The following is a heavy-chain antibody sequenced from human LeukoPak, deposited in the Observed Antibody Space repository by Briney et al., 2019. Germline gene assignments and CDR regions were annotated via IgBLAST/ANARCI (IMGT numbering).Heavy chain of an antibody. Sequence: ASVKVSCKVSGYTLTELSMHWVRQAPGKGLEWMGWMNPNSGNTGYAQKFQGRVTMTRNTSISTAYMELSSLRSEDTAVYYCARGSLGDWFDPWGQGTLVTVSS. CDR3: ARGSLGDWFDP. CDR2: MNPNSGNT. CDR1: GYTLTELS. J-gene: IGHJ5*02. V-gene: IGHV1-8*01. D-gene: IGHD3-16*01.